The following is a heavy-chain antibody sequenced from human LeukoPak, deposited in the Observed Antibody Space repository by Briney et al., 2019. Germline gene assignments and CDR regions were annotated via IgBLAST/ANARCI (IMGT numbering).Heavy chain of an antibody. CDR1: GYTFTSYG. Sequence: ASVKVSCKASGYTFTSYGISWVRQAPGQGLEWMGWISAYNGNTNYAQKLQGRVTMTRDTSISTAYMELSRLRSDDTAVYYCARDLGRGFWGALSYWGQGTLVTVSS. CDR3: ARDLGRGFWGALSY. V-gene: IGHV1-18*01. CDR2: ISAYNGNT. D-gene: IGHD3-3*01. J-gene: IGHJ4*02.